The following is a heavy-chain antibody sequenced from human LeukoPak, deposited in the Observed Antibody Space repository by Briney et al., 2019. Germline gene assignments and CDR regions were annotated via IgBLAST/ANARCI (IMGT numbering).Heavy chain of an antibody. CDR1: GGSISSYY. Sequence: PSETLSLTCTVSGGSISSYYWSWIRQPPGKGLEWIGYIYYSGSTNYNPSLKSRVTISVDTSKNQFSLKLSSVTAADTAVYYCAREEANYGIDYWGQGALVTVSS. CDR3: AREEANYGIDY. D-gene: IGHD4-17*01. J-gene: IGHJ4*02. V-gene: IGHV4-59*12. CDR2: IYYSGST.